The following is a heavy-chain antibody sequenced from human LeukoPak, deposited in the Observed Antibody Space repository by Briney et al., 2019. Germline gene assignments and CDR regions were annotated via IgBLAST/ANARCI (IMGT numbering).Heavy chain of an antibody. CDR1: GFSVSSCY. V-gene: IGHV3-21*01. J-gene: IGHJ4*02. CDR2: ISSSSSYI. CDR3: ARDRGAAQDYYFDY. D-gene: IGHD6-6*01. Sequence: GGSLRLSCAASGFSVSSCYMSWVRQAPGKGLEWVSSISSSSSYIYYADSVKGRFTISRDNAKNSLYLQMNSLRAEDTAVYYCARDRGAAQDYYFDYWGQGTLVTVSS.